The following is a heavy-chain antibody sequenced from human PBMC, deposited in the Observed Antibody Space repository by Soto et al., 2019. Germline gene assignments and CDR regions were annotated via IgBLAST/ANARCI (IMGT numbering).Heavy chain of an antibody. V-gene: IGHV3-66*01. CDR1: GFTVSSNY. CDR2: IYSGGST. J-gene: IGHJ6*02. Sequence: GGSLRLSCAASGFTVSSNYMSWVRQAPGKGLEWVSVIYSGGSTYYADSVKGRFTISRDNSKNTLYLQMNSLRAEDTAVYYCARDRGSGSYYPYYYYGMDVWGQGTTVTVSS. CDR3: ARDRGSGSYYPYYYYGMDV. D-gene: IGHD3-10*01.